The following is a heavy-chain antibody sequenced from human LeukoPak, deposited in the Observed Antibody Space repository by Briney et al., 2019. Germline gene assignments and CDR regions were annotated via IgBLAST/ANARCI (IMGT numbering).Heavy chain of an antibody. CDR3: ARRAGNSSAYDY. CDR2: ITTNSYI. CDR1: GFTFSSYS. V-gene: IGHV3-21*01. D-gene: IGHD3-22*01. Sequence: GGSLRLSCAASGFTFSSYSMNWVRQAPGKGLEWVSSITTNSYIYYSDSVKGRFTISRDNAKNSLYLQMNSLRAEDTAVYYCARRAGNSSAYDYWGQGTLVTVSS. J-gene: IGHJ4*02.